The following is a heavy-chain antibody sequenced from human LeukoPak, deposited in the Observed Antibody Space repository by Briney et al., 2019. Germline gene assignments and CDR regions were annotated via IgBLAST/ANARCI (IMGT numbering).Heavy chain of an antibody. V-gene: IGHV3-30-3*01. CDR1: GFTFNIYA. Sequence: PGRSLRLSCAASGFTFNIYAMHWVRQVPGKGLEWVAVISYDGNNKYYADSVKGRFTISRDNSKDTLYLQMNSLRAEDTAVYYCARDGGGLGVVPANTGGVNWFDPWGQGSLVTVSS. CDR3: ARDGGGLGVVPANTGGVNWFDP. CDR2: ISYDGNNK. J-gene: IGHJ5*02. D-gene: IGHD2-2*01.